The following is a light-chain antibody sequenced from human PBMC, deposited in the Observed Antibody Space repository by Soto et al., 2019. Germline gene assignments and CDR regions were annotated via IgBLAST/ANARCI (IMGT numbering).Light chain of an antibody. Sequence: DVEMTQSPTSRAAAVGDSVSVTGRASQSISSYLNWYQQKQGKAPKLVIYAASSLQSGVPSRFSGSVSGTDGTLTISRLQPEDGSTYDCQQSYSTPRTFRQGTTVDIK. CDR2: AAS. CDR1: QSISSY. CDR3: QQSYSTPRT. J-gene: IGKJ1*01. V-gene: IGKV1-39*01.